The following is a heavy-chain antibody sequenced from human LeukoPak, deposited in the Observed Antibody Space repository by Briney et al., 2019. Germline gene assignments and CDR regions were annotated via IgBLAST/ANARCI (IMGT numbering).Heavy chain of an antibody. V-gene: IGHV3-11*06. D-gene: IGHD6-19*01. CDR3: ARVMVGYSSGRYDY. Sequence: GGSLRLSCAASGFTFSDYYMSWIRQAPGKGLEWVSYISSSSSYTNYADSVKGRFTISRDNAKNSLYLQMNSLRAEDTAVYYCARVMVGYSSGRYDYWGQGTLVTVSS. CDR1: GFTFSDYY. J-gene: IGHJ4*02. CDR2: ISSSSSYT.